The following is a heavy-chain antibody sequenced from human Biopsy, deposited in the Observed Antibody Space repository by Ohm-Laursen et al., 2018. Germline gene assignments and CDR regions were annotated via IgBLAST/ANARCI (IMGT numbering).Heavy chain of an antibody. CDR2: VYYSGTT. D-gene: IGHD2-2*01. CDR3: TRDVKRYCSGSSCYTGYFGMDV. V-gene: IGHV4-61*01. J-gene: IGHJ6*02. Sequence: PSETLSLTCSVSSGSVSDSFHFWSWIRQPPGKGLEWIGNVYYSGTTNYNPSLKSRVTVSIDTSKNQFSLKLTSVTAADTAVYFCTRDVKRYCSGSSCYTGYFGMDVWGQGTTVTVSS. CDR1: SGSVSDSFHF.